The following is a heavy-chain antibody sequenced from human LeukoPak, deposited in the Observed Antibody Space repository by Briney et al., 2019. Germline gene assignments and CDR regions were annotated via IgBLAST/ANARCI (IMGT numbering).Heavy chain of an antibody. CDR3: ARGSGYLYYYHGLDV. CDR1: GYTFTNYG. CDR2: ISAYNDNT. J-gene: IGHJ6*02. V-gene: IGHV1-18*01. Sequence: GASVKVSCKASGYTFTNYGISWVRQAPGQGLEWMGWISAYNDNTNYAQKLQGRVTMTTDTSTSTAYMELRSLRSDDTAVYYCARGSGYLYYYHGLDVWGQGTTVTVSS. D-gene: IGHD3-22*01.